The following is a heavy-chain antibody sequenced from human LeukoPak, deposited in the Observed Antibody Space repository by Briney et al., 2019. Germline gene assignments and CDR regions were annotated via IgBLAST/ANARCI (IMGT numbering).Heavy chain of an antibody. Sequence: GGSLRLSCAASGFTFSSYAMHWVRQAPGKGLEWVAVISYDGSNKYYADSVKGRFTISRDNSKNTLYLHMNSLRAEDTAVYYCARDGYCSGGSCYFYYYGMDVWGQGTTVTVSS. CDR3: ARDGYCSGGSCYFYYYGMDV. V-gene: IGHV3-30-3*01. D-gene: IGHD2-15*01. J-gene: IGHJ6*02. CDR1: GFTFSSYA. CDR2: ISYDGSNK.